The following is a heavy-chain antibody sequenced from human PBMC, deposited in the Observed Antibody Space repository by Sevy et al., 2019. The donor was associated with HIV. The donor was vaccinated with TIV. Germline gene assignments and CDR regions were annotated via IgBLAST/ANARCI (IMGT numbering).Heavy chain of an antibody. CDR2: IKQDGYET. Sequence: GGSLRLSCATFGFNFRNSWMAWVRQTPGKGLEFLVDIKQDGYETYYVDSVKGRFTISRDNAKNSLHLQMNSLRAEDTAMYFCVRDQADGSSVLDYWGQGTPVTVSS. CDR3: VRDQADGSSVLDY. D-gene: IGHD3-10*02. CDR1: GFNFRNSW. V-gene: IGHV3-7*03. J-gene: IGHJ4*02.